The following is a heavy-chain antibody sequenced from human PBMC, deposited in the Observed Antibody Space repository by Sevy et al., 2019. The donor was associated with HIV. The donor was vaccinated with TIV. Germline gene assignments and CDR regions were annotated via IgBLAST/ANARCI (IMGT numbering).Heavy chain of an antibody. D-gene: IGHD5-12*01. J-gene: IGHJ3*02. CDR3: AKAHLYSGYDLFDAFVI. CDR2: ISGSGGST. Sequence: GGSLRLSCAASGFTFSSYAMSWVRQAPGKGLEWVSAISGSGGSTYYADSVKGRFTISRDNSKNTLYLQMNSLRAEDTAVYYGAKAHLYSGYDLFDAFVIWGQGTMVTVSS. V-gene: IGHV3-23*01. CDR1: GFTFSSYA.